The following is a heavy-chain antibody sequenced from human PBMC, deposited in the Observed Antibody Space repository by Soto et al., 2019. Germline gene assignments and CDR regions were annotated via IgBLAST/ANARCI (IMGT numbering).Heavy chain of an antibody. J-gene: IGHJ6*03. CDR3: ARESVESYYYYYYYMDV. CDR2: INSDGSST. D-gene: IGHD2-15*01. CDR1: GFTFSSYW. Sequence: GGSLRLSCAASGFTFSSYWMHWVRQAPGKGLVWVSRINSDGSSTSYADSVKGRFTISRDNAKNTLYLQMNSLRAEDTAVYYCARESVESYYYYYYYMDVWGKGTTVTVSS. V-gene: IGHV3-74*01.